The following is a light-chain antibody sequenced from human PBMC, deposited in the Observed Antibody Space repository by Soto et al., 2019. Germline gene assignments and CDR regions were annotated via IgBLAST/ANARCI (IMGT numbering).Light chain of an antibody. V-gene: IGLV2-23*02. J-gene: IGLJ2*01. Sequence: QSVLTQPASVSGSPGQSITISCTGTSSDVGSYNLVSWYQQHPGKAPKVIIYEVIKRPSGVSNRFSCSKSGNTASLTISGLQAEDEADYYCCSYAGSTSLVFGGGTKLAVL. CDR3: CSYAGSTSLV. CDR2: EVI. CDR1: SSDVGSYNL.